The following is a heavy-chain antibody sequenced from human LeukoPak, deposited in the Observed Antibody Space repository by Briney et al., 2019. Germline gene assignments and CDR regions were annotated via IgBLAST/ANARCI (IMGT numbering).Heavy chain of an antibody. D-gene: IGHD3-16*01. J-gene: IGHJ4*02. CDR3: ARGEGGDLYFDY. CDR1: GFTFSDYY. CDR2: IYSGGST. Sequence: GGSLRLSCAASGFTFSDYYMSWIRQAPGKGLEWVSVIYSGGSTYYADSVKGRFTIPRDNSKNTLYLQMNSLRAEDTAVYYCARGEGGDLYFDYWGQGTLVTVSS. V-gene: IGHV3-66*01.